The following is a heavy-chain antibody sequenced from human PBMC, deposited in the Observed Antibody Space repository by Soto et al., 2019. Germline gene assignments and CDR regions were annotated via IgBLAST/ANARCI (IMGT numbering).Heavy chain of an antibody. V-gene: IGHV4-4*07. J-gene: IGHJ5*02. CDR3: ARDGRRYCSGGSCDWFDP. D-gene: IGHD2-15*01. CDR1: GGSISSYY. CDR2: IYTSGST. Sequence: SETLSLTCTVSGGSISSYYWSWIRQPAGKGLEWIGRIYTSGSTNYNPSLKSRVTMSVDTSKNQFSLKLSSVTAADTAVYYCARDGRRYCSGGSCDWFDPWGQRTLVTVPS.